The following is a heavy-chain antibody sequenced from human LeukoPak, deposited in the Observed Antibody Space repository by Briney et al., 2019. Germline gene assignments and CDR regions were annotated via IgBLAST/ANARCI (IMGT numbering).Heavy chain of an antibody. D-gene: IGHD3-10*01. V-gene: IGHV3-30*03. CDR2: ISYDGSHI. CDR3: ARGIMVRGVMSTYHYYGMDV. Sequence: GGSLRLSCAGAGFTFSNYAMHWVRQAPGKGPEWVAVISYDGSHISYRGSVKGRFTISRENAKNSLYLQMNSLRAGDTAVYYCARGIMVRGVMSTYHYYGMDVWGQGTTVTVSS. CDR1: GFTFSNYA. J-gene: IGHJ6*02.